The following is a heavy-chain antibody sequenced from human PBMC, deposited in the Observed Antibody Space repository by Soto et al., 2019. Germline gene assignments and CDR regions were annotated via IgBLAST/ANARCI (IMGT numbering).Heavy chain of an antibody. CDR3: ARAVIEGYYDSSPYYFDY. V-gene: IGHV3-53*01. CDR2: IYSGGST. J-gene: IGHJ4*02. Sequence: EVQLVESGGGLIQPGGSLRLSCAASGFTVSSNYMSWVRQAPGKGLAWVSVIYSGGSTYYADSVKGRFTISRDNSKNTPYLQMNSLRAEDTAVYYCARAVIEGYYDSSPYYFDYWGQGTLVTVSS. CDR1: GFTVSSNY. D-gene: IGHD3-22*01.